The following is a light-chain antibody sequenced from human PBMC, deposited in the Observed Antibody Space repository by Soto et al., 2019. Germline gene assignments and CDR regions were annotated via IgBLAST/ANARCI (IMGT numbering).Light chain of an antibody. CDR1: QSVSNSY. J-gene: IGKJ1*01. Sequence: EIVLTQSPGTLSLSPGERATLSCRASQSVSNSYLSWFQQKPGQAPRLLIYEGSNRATGIPTRFSGSGSGTDFTLTISGLEPEDFAVYYCQQRNNWPWTFGQGTKVDIK. V-gene: IGKV3D-20*02. CDR3: QQRNNWPWT. CDR2: EGS.